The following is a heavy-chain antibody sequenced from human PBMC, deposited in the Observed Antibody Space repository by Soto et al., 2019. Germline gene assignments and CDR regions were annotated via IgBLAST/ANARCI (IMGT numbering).Heavy chain of an antibody. D-gene: IGHD2-2*01. Sequence: ASVKVSCKASGGTFSSSSISWVRQAPGQGLEWMGWISAYNGNTNYAQKLQGRVTMTTDTSTSTAYMELRSLRSDDTAVFYCARLYCISTSCYLGMDVWGQGTTVTVSS. CDR1: GGTFSSSS. J-gene: IGHJ6*02. V-gene: IGHV1-18*01. CDR3: ARLYCISTSCYLGMDV. CDR2: ISAYNGNT.